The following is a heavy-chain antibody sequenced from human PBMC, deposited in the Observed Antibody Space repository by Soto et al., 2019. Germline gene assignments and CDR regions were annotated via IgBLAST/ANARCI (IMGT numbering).Heavy chain of an antibody. J-gene: IGHJ6*02. CDR3: AGSGMCSSTSCYGYYYGMDV. V-gene: IGHV1-2*04. Sequence: QVQLVQSGAEVKKPGASVKVSCKASGYTFTGYYMHWVRQAPGQGLEWMGWINPNSGGTNYAQKVQGWVTMTRDTSISTAYMELSRLRSDDTAVYYCAGSGMCSSTSCYGYYYGMDVWGQGTTVTVSS. D-gene: IGHD2-2*01. CDR1: GYTFTGYY. CDR2: INPNSGGT.